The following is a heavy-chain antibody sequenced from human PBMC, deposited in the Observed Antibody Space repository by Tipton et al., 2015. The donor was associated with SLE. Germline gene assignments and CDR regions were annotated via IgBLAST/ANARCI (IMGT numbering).Heavy chain of an antibody. Sequence: SLRLSCAASGFTFSSYAMHWVRQAPGKGLEWVAVISYDGSNKYYADSVKGRFTISRDNSKNTLYLQMNSLRAEDTAVYYCARHDSGWFNPWGQGTLVTVSS. V-gene: IGHV3-30*04. D-gene: IGHD3-10*01. CDR2: ISYDGSNK. CDR3: ARHDSGWFNP. J-gene: IGHJ5*02. CDR1: GFTFSSYA.